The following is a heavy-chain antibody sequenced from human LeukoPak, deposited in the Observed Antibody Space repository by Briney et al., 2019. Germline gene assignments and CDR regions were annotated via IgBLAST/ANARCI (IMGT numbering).Heavy chain of an antibody. CDR3: ARLYSSSWQIDY. CDR1: GGSISSYY. D-gene: IGHD6-13*01. V-gene: IGHV4-59*08. CDR2: IYYSGST. J-gene: IGHJ4*02. Sequence: LETLSLTCTVSGGSISSYYWSWIRQPPGKGLEWIGYIYYSGSTNYNPSLKSRVTISVDTSKNQFSLKLSSVTAADTAVYYCARLYSSSWQIDYWGQGTLVTVSS.